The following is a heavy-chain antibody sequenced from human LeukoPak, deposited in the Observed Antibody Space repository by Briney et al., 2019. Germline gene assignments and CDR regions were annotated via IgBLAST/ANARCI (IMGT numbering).Heavy chain of an antibody. Sequence: SGTLSLTCTVSGGSITSYYWSWIRQPPGKGLEWIGYLFHSGTRSYNRSLKSRVTISADTTKNQIFLTLNSTTAADTAVYYCARRRGWKQQLVYFDYWGQGTLATVSS. J-gene: IGHJ4*02. V-gene: IGHV4-59*08. D-gene: IGHD6-13*01. CDR1: GGSITSYY. CDR3: ARRRGWKQQLVYFDY. CDR2: LFHSGTR.